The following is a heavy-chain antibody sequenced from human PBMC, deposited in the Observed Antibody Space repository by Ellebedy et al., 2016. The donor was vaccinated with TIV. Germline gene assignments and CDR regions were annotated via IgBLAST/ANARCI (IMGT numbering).Heavy chain of an antibody. CDR2: IFYSGSS. J-gene: IGHJ3*02. V-gene: IGHV4-31*03. D-gene: IGHD3-22*01. Sequence: SETLSLXXPVSGDSIGSDGSSWTWVRQRPGKGLEWIGNIFYSGSSDYNPSLKSRVTMSIDTSKRQFSLKLSSVTAADTAVYFCARDAALGYFDIWGQGTMVTVSS. CDR1: GDSIGSDGSS. CDR3: ARDAALGYFDI.